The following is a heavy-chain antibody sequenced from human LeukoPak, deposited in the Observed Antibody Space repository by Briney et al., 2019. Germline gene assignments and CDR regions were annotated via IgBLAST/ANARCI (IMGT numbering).Heavy chain of an antibody. V-gene: IGHV4-34*01. CDR3: ARRRPFYDSSGLYYGETGAGFDY. D-gene: IGHD3-22*01. Sequence: SETLSLTCAVYGGSFSGYYWSWVPQPPGKGLEWIGEINHSGGTNYNPSLKSRVTISVDTSKNQFTLKLSSVTATDTAVYYLARRRPFYDSSGLYYGETGAGFDYWGQGTLVTVSS. CDR1: GGSFSGYY. CDR2: INHSGGT. J-gene: IGHJ4*02.